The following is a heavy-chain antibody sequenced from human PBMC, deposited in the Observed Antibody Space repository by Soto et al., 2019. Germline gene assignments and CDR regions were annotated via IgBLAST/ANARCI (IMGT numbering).Heavy chain of an antibody. Sequence: QITLKESGPPLVKPTQTLTLTCTFSGFLLSTSGVGVAWIRQPPGKALEWLALIYWDDDKRYSPSLKSSLTHTTDTSKHHVVLTMTTINPVHTATYYCAHTTEGANRIRGTGRYVQHWGPGSQVTVSS. CDR3: AHTTEGANRIRGTGRYVQH. CDR1: GFLLSTSGVG. V-gene: IGHV2-5*02. J-gene: IGHJ1*01. D-gene: IGHD2-8*02. CDR2: IYWDDDK.